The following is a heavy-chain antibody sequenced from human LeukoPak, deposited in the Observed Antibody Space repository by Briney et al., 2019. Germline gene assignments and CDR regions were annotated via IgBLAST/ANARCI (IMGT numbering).Heavy chain of an antibody. J-gene: IGHJ5*02. CDR2: IYPTDSTT. V-gene: IGHV5-51*01. D-gene: IGHD3-22*01. CDR3: ARRYYHSSEFDP. Sequence: GESLKISCKASGYGSSNYWIGWVRQLPGKGLEWMGFIYPTDSTTRYSPSFQGQVTISADKSISTAYLQWSSLKASDTAIYYCARRYYHSSEFDPWGQGTLVTVSS. CDR1: GYGSSNYW.